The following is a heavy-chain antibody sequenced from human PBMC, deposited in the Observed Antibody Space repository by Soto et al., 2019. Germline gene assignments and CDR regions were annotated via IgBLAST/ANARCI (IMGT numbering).Heavy chain of an antibody. CDR1: GGSISSSRCH. D-gene: IGHD1-26*01. V-gene: IGHV4-39*01. Sequence: PSETLSLTCTVSGGSISSSRCHWGWIRQPPGKGLECIGSIYYSGSTYYSPSLKSRVTISVDTSKNQFSLKLSSVTAADTAVYYCARRGLVGATTFDYWGQGTLVTVSS. CDR3: ARRGLVGATTFDY. CDR2: IYYSGST. J-gene: IGHJ4*02.